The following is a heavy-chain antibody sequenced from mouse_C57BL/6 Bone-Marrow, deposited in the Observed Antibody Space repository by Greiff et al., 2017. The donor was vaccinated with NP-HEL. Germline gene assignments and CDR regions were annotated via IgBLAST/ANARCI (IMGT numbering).Heavy chain of an antibody. CDR2: ISDGGSYT. V-gene: IGHV5-4*01. Sequence: EVQLVESGGGLVKPGGSLKLSCAASGFTFSSYAMSWVRQTPEKRLEWVATISDGGSYTYYPDNVKGRFTISRDNAKNNLYLQMSHLKSEDTAMYYCAREGASYYSNLYLYFDVWGTGTTVTVSS. CDR3: AREGASYYSNLYLYFDV. CDR1: GFTFSSYA. D-gene: IGHD2-5*01. J-gene: IGHJ1*03.